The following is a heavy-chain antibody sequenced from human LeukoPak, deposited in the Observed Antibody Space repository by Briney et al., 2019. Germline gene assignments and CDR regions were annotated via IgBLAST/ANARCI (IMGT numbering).Heavy chain of an antibody. CDR2: INPNSGDT. Sequence: ASVKVSCKASGYTFTGYFIHWVRQAPGQGLEWMGWINPNSGDTHYAQKFQGRVTMTRNTSITTAYMELRRLRSDDTAVYYCARDVLLTAIRGNWFDPWGQGTLVTVSS. CDR1: GYTFTGYF. D-gene: IGHD2-21*02. CDR3: ARDVLLTAIRGNWFDP. J-gene: IGHJ5*02. V-gene: IGHV1-2*02.